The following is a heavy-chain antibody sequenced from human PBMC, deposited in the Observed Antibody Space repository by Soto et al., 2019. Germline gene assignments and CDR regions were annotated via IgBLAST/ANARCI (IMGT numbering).Heavy chain of an antibody. CDR2: ISGSGGST. D-gene: IGHD5-12*01. J-gene: IGHJ4*01. CDR3: ARDAQIGRGYRVYDTY. CDR1: GFIFSSYA. V-gene: IGHV3-23*01. Sequence: PGGSLRLSCAASGFIFSSYAMSWVRQAPGKGLEWVSAISGSGGSTYYADSVKGRFTISRDNSKNTLYLQMNSLRAEDTAVYYCARDAQIGRGYRVYDTYWGQGTLVTGSS.